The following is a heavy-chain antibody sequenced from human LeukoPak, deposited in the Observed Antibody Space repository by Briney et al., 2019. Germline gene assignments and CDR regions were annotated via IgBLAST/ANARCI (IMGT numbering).Heavy chain of an antibody. CDR3: ARVASGSWNWIDP. Sequence: SETLSLTCTVSGGSIINTNYYWAWIRQPPGRGLEWLGGIYYRGSTYCKPSLKSRLTISIDTSNNQFFLKLTSVTAEDTAVYYCARVASGSWNWIDPWGQGTLVTVSS. CDR1: GGSIINTNYY. D-gene: IGHD1-26*01. J-gene: IGHJ5*02. CDR2: IYYRGST. V-gene: IGHV4-39*01.